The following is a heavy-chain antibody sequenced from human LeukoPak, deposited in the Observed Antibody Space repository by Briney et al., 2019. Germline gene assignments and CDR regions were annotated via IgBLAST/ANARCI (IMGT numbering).Heavy chain of an antibody. CDR2: VKRDGSEK. CDR1: GFTLSSYW. J-gene: IGHJ4*02. Sequence: GGSLRLSCAASGFTLSSYWMSWVRQAPGKGREWVANVKRDGSEKHYVDSVKGRFTISRDNAQNSLYLQMNSLRDEDTAVYYCARDAAAAGSTLDYWGQGTLVTVSS. CDR3: ARDAAAAGSTLDY. V-gene: IGHV3-7*03. D-gene: IGHD6-13*01.